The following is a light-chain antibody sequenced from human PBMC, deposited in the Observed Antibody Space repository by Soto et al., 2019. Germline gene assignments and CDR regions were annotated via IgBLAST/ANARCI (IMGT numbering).Light chain of an antibody. CDR2: DVT. V-gene: IGLV2-14*03. CDR3: SSYSSSTTHVV. J-gene: IGLJ2*01. CDR1: SSDVGDFNY. Sequence: QSALTQPASVSGSPGRSVTISCTGTSSDVGDFNYVSWYRHLPGRVPKLIIYDVTNRPSGISYRFSASKSGRTASLTISGLQAEDEADYYCSSYSSSTTHVVFGGGTKLTVL.